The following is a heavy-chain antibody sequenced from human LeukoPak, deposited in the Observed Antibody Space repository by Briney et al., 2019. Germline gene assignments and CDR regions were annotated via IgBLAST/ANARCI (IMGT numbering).Heavy chain of an antibody. D-gene: IGHD3-22*01. CDR1: GYTFTSYG. J-gene: IGHJ4*02. CDR3: AREVPYDSSVYYQPFDY. V-gene: IGHV1-18*01. CDR2: ISAYNGNT. Sequence: GASVKVSCKASGYTFTSYGINWVRQAPGQGLEWMGWISAYNGNTNYAQKLQGRVTMTTDTSTSTAYMELRSLRSDDTAVYYCAREVPYDSSVYYQPFDYWGQGTPVTVSS.